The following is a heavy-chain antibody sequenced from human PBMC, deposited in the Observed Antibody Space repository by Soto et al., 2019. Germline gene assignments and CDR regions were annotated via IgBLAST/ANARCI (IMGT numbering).Heavy chain of an antibody. CDR1: GASISSGDYF. J-gene: IGHJ6*02. V-gene: IGHV4-30-4*01. D-gene: IGHD3-3*01. CDR3: ARVRSGESITIFGVVRPYYYYGMDV. CDR2: IYDSGSS. Sequence: SETLSLTCTVSGASISSGDYFWSWIRQSPGKGLQWIGYIYDSGSSYYNPSLKSRVTMSVDTSKNQFSLKLSSVTAADTAVYYCARVRSGESITIFGVVRPYYYYGMDVWGQGTTVTVSS.